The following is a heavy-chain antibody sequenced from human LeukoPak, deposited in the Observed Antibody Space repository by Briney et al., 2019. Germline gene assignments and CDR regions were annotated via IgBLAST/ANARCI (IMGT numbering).Heavy chain of an antibody. Sequence: SQTLSLTYAISGDSVSSNSAAWNWIRQSPSRGLEWLGRTYYRSKWYNDYAVSVKSRITINPDTSKNQFSLKLSSVTAADTAAYYCARDGSKPAAMGGAFDIWGQGTMVTVSS. V-gene: IGHV6-1*01. J-gene: IGHJ3*02. CDR3: ARDGSKPAAMGGAFDI. D-gene: IGHD2-2*01. CDR2: TYYRSKWYN. CDR1: GDSVSSNSAA.